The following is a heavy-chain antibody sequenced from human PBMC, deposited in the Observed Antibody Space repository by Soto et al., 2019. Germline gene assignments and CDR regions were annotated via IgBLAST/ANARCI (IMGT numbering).Heavy chain of an antibody. V-gene: IGHV1-3*01. CDR3: AGKYSSGSFDS. J-gene: IGHJ4*02. D-gene: IGHD6-19*01. Sequence: QVQVVQSGAEVKKPGASVKVSCKASGYSFMNYGMHWVRQAPGQRLEWMGWIHVGNGNTKYSQKFQGRVTITRDTSASTAYMELNSLRSEDTAVYYCAGKYSSGSFDSWGQGTLVTVSS. CDR1: GYSFMNYG. CDR2: IHVGNGNT.